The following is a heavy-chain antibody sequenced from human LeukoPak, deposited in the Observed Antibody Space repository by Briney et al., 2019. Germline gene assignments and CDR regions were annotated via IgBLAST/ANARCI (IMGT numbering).Heavy chain of an antibody. V-gene: IGHV4-39*01. CDR1: GGSIGGSNSH. CDR3: ARRGITYSSSFFAY. CDR2: IFYSGST. Sequence: SETLSLTCTVSGGSIGGSNSHWGWIRPPPGKGLEWIGSIFYSGSTYYNPSLKSRVTMSVDTSKNQFSLRVTFVTAADTATYYCARRGITYSSSFFAYWGQGTLVTVSS. J-gene: IGHJ4*02. D-gene: IGHD2-2*01.